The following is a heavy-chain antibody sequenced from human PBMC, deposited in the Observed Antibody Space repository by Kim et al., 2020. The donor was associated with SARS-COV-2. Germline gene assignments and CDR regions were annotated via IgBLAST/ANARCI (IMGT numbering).Heavy chain of an antibody. CDR3: ARDYGMSVGL. D-gene: IGHD3-16*01. CDR1: GGSISSGGYY. CDR2: IYYSGST. J-gene: IGHJ4*02. V-gene: IGHV4-31*03. Sequence: SETLSLTCTVSGGSISSGGYYWSWIRQHPGKGLEWIGYIYYSGSTYYNPSLKSRVTISVDTSKNQFSLKLSSVTSADTAVYYCARDYGMSVGLWGQGTLVTVSS.